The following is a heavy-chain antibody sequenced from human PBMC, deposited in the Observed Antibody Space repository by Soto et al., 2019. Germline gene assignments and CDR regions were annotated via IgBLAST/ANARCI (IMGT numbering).Heavy chain of an antibody. CDR2: ITDTGGGT. CDR1: GITFGNRA. Sequence: EVQLLESGGDLVQPGGSLRLSCVASGITFGNRAMGWVRQAPGKGLEWVSTITDTGGGTNYADSVRGRFTMSRDNSKKTLYLQMNSLRVEDSALYYCARRSTAADPGSRIFDFWGRGTLVTVSS. D-gene: IGHD3-10*01. V-gene: IGHV3-23*01. CDR3: ARRSTAADPGSRIFDF. J-gene: IGHJ4*02.